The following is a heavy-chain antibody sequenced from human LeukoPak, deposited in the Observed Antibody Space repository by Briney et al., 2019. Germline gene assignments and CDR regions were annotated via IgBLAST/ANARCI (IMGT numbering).Heavy chain of an antibody. V-gene: IGHV3-9*03. D-gene: IGHD6-6*01. CDR1: GFTFDDYA. CDR2: ISWNSGSI. J-gene: IGHJ3*02. Sequence: GGSLRLSCAASGFTFDDYAMHWVRQAPGKGLEWVSGISWNSGSIGYADSVKGRFTIFRDNAKNSLYLQMNSLRAEDMALYYCAKGEYSSPDDAFDIWGQGTMVTVSS. CDR3: AKGEYSSPDDAFDI.